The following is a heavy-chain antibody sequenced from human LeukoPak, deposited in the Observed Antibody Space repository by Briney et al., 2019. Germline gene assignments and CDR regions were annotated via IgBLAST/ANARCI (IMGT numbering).Heavy chain of an antibody. D-gene: IGHD3-10*01. V-gene: IGHV3-9*01. CDR2: ISWNSGSI. J-gene: IGHJ4*02. Sequence: GGSLRLSCAASGFTFDDYAMHWVRQAPGKGLEWVSGISWNSGSIGYADSVKGRFTISRDNFKNTLYLQMNSLRAEDTAVYYCARSGSGSYFFDYWGQGTLVTVSS. CDR1: GFTFDDYA. CDR3: ARSGSGSYFFDY.